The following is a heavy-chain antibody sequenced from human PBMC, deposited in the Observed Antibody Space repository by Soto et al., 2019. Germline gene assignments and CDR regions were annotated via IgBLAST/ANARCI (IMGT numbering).Heavy chain of an antibody. CDR2: ISDGGGTT. CDR3: AKDSRSLTRITIFGVDYMDV. CDR1: GLTFNSYA. D-gene: IGHD3-3*01. V-gene: IGHV3-23*01. Sequence: EVQLLESGGGLVQPGGSLRLSCAASGLTFNSYAMSWVRQAPGKGLEWVAAISDGGGTTYYADSVKGRFTISRDNSKNTLYLQMIGLRVEDTVVYYCAKDSRSLTRITIFGVDYMDVWGKGTTVTVSS. J-gene: IGHJ6*03.